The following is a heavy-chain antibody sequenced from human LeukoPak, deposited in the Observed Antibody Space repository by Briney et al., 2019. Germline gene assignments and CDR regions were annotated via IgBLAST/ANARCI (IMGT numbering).Heavy chain of an antibody. Sequence: SETLSLTCTVSGASISSYYWSWIRQPPGKGLEWIGYIYYSGSTNYNPSLKSRVTISVDTSKNQFSLKLSPVTAADTAVYYCARVLSSGYDSYWGQGTLVTVSS. CDR3: ARVLSSGYDSY. D-gene: IGHD3-22*01. CDR2: IYYSGST. J-gene: IGHJ4*02. CDR1: GASISSYY. V-gene: IGHV4-59*01.